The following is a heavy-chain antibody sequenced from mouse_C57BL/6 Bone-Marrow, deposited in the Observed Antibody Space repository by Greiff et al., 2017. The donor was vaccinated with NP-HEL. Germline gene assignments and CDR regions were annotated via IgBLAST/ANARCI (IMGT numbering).Heavy chain of an antibody. V-gene: IGHV5-4*03. CDR3: ERGYYYGSSFTYGYAMDY. CDR1: GFTFSSYA. CDR2: ISDGGSYT. J-gene: IGHJ4*01. Sequence: EVKLVESGGGLVKPGGSLKLSCAASGFTFSSYAMSWVRQTPEKRLEWVATISDGGSYTYYPDNVKGRFTISRDNAKNNLYLQMSHLKSEDTAMYSCERGYYYGSSFTYGYAMDYWGQGTSVTVSS. D-gene: IGHD1-1*01.